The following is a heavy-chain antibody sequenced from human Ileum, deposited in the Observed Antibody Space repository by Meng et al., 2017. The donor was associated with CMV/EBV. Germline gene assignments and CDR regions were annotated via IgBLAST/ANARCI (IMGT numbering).Heavy chain of an antibody. CDR3: AREKSGSHFDS. CDR1: GASLSTSDYY. D-gene: IGHD5-12*01. V-gene: IGHV4-39*07. CDR2: VYYNGRT. J-gene: IGHJ4*02. Sequence: HLQLRESGPGLVKLSETLSLTCTVSGASLSTSDYYWADIRQSPGKGLEWIGSVYYNGRTYSNSSLESRVTMSLDTSKNQFSLRLSSVTAADTAMYFCAREKSGSHFDSWGQGTLVTVSS.